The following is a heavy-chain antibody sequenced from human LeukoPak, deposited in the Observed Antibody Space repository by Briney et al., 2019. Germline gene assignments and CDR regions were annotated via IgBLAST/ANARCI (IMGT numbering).Heavy chain of an antibody. CDR3: ASEYCSSTNCYDWYFDY. Sequence: ASVKVSCKASGYTFTGYYKHWVRQAPGQGLEWMGWINPNSGGTNYAQKFQGRVTMTRDTSISTAYMELSRLRSDDTAVYYCASEYCSSTNCYDWYFDYWGQGILVTVSS. CDR1: GYTFTGYY. D-gene: IGHD2-2*01. V-gene: IGHV1-2*02. J-gene: IGHJ4*02. CDR2: INPNSGGT.